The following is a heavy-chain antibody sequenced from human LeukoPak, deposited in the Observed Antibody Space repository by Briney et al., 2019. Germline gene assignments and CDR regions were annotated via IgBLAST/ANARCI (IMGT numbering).Heavy chain of an antibody. J-gene: IGHJ3*02. CDR2: IYSGGST. CDR3: ARGGHTEADAFDI. V-gene: IGHV3-66*01. D-gene: IGHD2-2*02. Sequence: GRSLRLSCAPSGFTVSSNYMSWVRHAPGKGLEWVSVIYSGGSTYYADSVKGRFTISRDNSKNTLYLQMNSLRAEDTAVYYCARGGHTEADAFDIWGQGTMVTVSS. CDR1: GFTVSSNY.